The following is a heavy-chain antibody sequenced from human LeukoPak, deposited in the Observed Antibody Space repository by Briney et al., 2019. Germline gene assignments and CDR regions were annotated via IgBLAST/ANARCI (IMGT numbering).Heavy chain of an antibody. Sequence: SETLSLTCTVSGGSVSSGSYYWRWIRQPPGKGLEWIGYIYYSGSTNYNPSLKSRVTISVDTSKNQFSLKLSSVTAADTAVYYCASSYGGYYFDYWGQGTLVTVSS. CDR1: GGSVSSGSYY. D-gene: IGHD4-23*01. CDR2: IYYSGST. V-gene: IGHV4-61*01. CDR3: ASSYGGYYFDY. J-gene: IGHJ4*02.